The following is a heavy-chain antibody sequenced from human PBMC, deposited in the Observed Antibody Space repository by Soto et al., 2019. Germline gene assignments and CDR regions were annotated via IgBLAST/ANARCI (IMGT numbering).Heavy chain of an antibody. CDR2: IIPIFGTA. J-gene: IGHJ4*02. Sequence: SVKFSCKASGGTFSSYAISWVRQAPGQGLEWMGGIIPIFGTANYAQKFQGRVTITADESTSTAYMELSSLRSEDTAVYYCARGSAPGGNSDFDYWGQGTLVTVSS. CDR3: ARGSAPGGNSDFDY. CDR1: GGTFSSYA. D-gene: IGHD2-21*02. V-gene: IGHV1-69*13.